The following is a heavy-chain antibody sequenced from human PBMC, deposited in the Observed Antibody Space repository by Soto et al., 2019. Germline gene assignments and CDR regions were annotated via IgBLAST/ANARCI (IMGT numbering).Heavy chain of an antibody. V-gene: IGHV1-24*01. CDR1: GYTLTELS. CDR2: FDPEDGET. J-gene: IGHJ1*01. D-gene: IGHD6-19*01. Sequence: VKGDCKVSGYTLTELSMHWVRQAPGKGLEWMGGFDPEDGETIYAQKFQGRVTMTEDTSTDTAYMELSSLRSEDTAVYYCATGLAVASYWGQGTLVTVSS. CDR3: ATGLAVASY.